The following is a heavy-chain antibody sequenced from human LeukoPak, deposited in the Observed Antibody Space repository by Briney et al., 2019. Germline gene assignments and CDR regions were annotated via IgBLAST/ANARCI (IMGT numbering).Heavy chain of an antibody. V-gene: IGHV1-2*06. J-gene: IGHJ6*03. Sequence: GASVKVSCKASGYTFTGYYMHWVRQAPGQGLEWMGRINPNSGGTNYAQKFQGRVTMTRDTSISAAYMDLSRLRSDDTAVYYCASGIAAAGMGYYYMDVWGKGTTVTVSS. CDR1: GYTFTGYY. CDR3: ASGIAAAGMGYYYMDV. CDR2: INPNSGGT. D-gene: IGHD6-13*01.